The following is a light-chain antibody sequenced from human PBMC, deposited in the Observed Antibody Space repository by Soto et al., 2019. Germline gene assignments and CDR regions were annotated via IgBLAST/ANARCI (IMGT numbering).Light chain of an antibody. Sequence: EIVMTQSPATLSVSPGGRATLSCRASQSVSGNLAWYQQKPGQAPRLLIFDASTRATGIPGRFSGSGSGTEFTLTISSLLSEDFALYYCQQYNLWPLTFGGGTKVDIK. CDR2: DAS. J-gene: IGKJ4*01. V-gene: IGKV3-15*01. CDR3: QQYNLWPLT. CDR1: QSVSGN.